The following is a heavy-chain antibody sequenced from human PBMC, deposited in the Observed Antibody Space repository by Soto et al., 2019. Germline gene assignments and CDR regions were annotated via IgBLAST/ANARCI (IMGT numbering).Heavy chain of an antibody. Sequence: PSETVSLTSSVSGAALNSGNDYWSWMRQVPGKGLEWIGHIYVTGAVDYNPSLRDRITISQDTSERQFSLNLRLVTAADTAVYYCARLRIATNNYKWFDPWGQGTLVTVSS. V-gene: IGHV4-31*03. CDR2: IYVTGAV. CDR3: ARLRIATNNYKWFDP. D-gene: IGHD2-21*01. J-gene: IGHJ5*02. CDR1: GAALNSGNDY.